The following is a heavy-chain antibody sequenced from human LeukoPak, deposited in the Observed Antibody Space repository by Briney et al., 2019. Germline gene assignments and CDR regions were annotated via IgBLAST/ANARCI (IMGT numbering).Heavy chain of an antibody. Sequence: PSQTLSLTCTVSGGSISSGSYYWSWIRQPAGKGLEWIGRIYTSGSTNYDPSLKSRVTISVDTSKNQFSLKLSSVTAADTAVYYCASGLRYFDLYYWGQGTLVTVSS. J-gene: IGHJ4*02. CDR2: IYTSGST. V-gene: IGHV4-61*02. CDR1: GGSISSGSYY. D-gene: IGHD3-9*01. CDR3: ASGLRYFDLYY.